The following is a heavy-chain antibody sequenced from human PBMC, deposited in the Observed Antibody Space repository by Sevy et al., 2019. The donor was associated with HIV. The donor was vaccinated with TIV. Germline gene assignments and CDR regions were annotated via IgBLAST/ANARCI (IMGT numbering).Heavy chain of an antibody. CDR1: GFTFSNYG. J-gene: IGHJ3*02. CDR2: IWNDGSNK. CDR3: ASLEAYDAFDI. V-gene: IGHV3-33*01. D-gene: IGHD1-1*01. Sequence: GGSLRLSCAASGFTFSNYGMHWVRQAPGKGLEWVAVIWNDGSNKYYADSVKGRFTISRDNSKNTLYLQMNSLRAEDTAVYYCASLEAYDAFDIWGQGTMVTVSS.